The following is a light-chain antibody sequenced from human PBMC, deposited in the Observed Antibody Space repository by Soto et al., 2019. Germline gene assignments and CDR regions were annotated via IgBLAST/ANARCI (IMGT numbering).Light chain of an antibody. CDR3: SSYTSSNTLV. V-gene: IGLV2-14*03. J-gene: IGLJ3*02. CDR2: DVS. Sequence: QPVLTQPASVSGSPGQSITISCTGTSSDVGGYNYVSWYQQHPGKAPKLMIYDVSNRPSGVSNRFSGSKSGNTASLTISGLQAEDEADYYCSSYTSSNTLVFGGGTKVTVL. CDR1: SSDVGGYNY.